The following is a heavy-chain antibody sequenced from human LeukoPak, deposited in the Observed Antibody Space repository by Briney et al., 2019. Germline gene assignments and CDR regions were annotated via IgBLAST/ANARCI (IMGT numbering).Heavy chain of an antibody. V-gene: IGHV3-23*01. CDR2: ISNSGDIT. CDR1: GFTFSSYG. J-gene: IGHJ4*02. CDR3: AAGGGTFDY. Sequence: GGSLRLSCAASGFTFSSYGMSWVRQAPGKGLEWVSAISNSGDITFYADSVKGRFTISRDNSKNTLYLQMNSLRAEDTAVYYCAAGGGTFDYWGQGTLVTVSS. D-gene: IGHD3-16*01.